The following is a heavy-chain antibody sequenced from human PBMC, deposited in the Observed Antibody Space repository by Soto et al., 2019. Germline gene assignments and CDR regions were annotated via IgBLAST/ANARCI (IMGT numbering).Heavy chain of an antibody. V-gene: IGHV4-4*02. J-gene: IGHJ3*02. D-gene: IGHD3-16*01. CDR3: AIDADVSSRDSEVWAVDI. CDR1: GDSIRGPQW. Sequence: QVQLQESGPGLVMPSWTLSLACAVSGDSIRGPQWWTWVRQPPGKGLEWIAETHHSGKTYYNPSRKRRLTISLATSKNQFSLNLFSMTAADTAVYYFAIDADVSSRDSEVWAVDIWGKGTMVTVSS. CDR2: THHSGKT.